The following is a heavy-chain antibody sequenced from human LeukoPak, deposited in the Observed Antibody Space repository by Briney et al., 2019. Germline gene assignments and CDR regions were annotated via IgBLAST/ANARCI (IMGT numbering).Heavy chain of an antibody. D-gene: IGHD2-2*01. CDR1: GDSISSSSYY. Sequence: SETLSLTCTVSGDSISSSSYYWGRIRQPPGKGLEWIGSIYYSGSTVYNPSLKSRVTISVDTSKNQFSLQLSSVTAADTAVYYCARNSSDCSSTSCYHSPPYTSSAKRYNWFDPWGHGTLVTVSS. CDR2: IYYSGST. CDR3: ARNSSDCSSTSCYHSPPYTSSAKRYNWFDP. J-gene: IGHJ5*02. V-gene: IGHV4-39*01.